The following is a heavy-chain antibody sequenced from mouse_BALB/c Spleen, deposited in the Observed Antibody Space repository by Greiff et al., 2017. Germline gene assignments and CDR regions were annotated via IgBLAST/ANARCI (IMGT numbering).Heavy chain of an antibody. CDR1: GFSLTDYG. CDR2: IWGGGST. V-gene: IGHV2-6-5*01. Sequence: VNLVESGPGLVAPSQSLSITCTVSGFSLTDYGVSWIRQPPGKGLEWLGVIWGGGSTYYNSALKSRLSISKDNSKSQVFLKMNSLQTDDTAMYYCAKSRDYDQGYAMDYWGQGTSVTVSS. D-gene: IGHD2-4*01. CDR3: AKSRDYDQGYAMDY. J-gene: IGHJ4*01.